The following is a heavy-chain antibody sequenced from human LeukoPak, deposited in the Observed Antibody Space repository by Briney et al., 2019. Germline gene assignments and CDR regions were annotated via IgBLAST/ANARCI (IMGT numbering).Heavy chain of an antibody. CDR1: GGSFSGYY. D-gene: IGHD6-19*01. CDR2: INHSGST. J-gene: IGHJ4*02. V-gene: IGHV4-34*01. Sequence: SETLSLTCAVYGGSFSGYYWSWIRQPPGKGLEWIGEINHSGSTNYNPSLKSRVTISVDTSKDQFSLKLSSVTAADTAVYYCARGKGSGWFSYYFDYWGQGTLVTVSS. CDR3: ARGKGSGWFSYYFDY.